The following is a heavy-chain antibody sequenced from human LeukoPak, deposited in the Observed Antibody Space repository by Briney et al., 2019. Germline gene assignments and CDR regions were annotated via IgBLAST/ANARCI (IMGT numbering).Heavy chain of an antibody. D-gene: IGHD3-10*01. CDR3: ARDLRDGSGSYSFDY. Sequence: ASVKVSCKASGYTFTSYGISWVRQAPGQGLEWMGWISAYNGNTNYAQKLQGRVTMTTDTSTSTAYMEMSSLRSADTAVYYCARDLRDGSGSYSFDYWGQGTLVTVSS. CDR1: GYTFTSYG. J-gene: IGHJ4*02. V-gene: IGHV1-18*01. CDR2: ISAYNGNT.